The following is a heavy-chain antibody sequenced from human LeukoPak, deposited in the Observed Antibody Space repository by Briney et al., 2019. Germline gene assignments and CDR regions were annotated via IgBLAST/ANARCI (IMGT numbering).Heavy chain of an antibody. CDR2: ISFDKSNQ. CDR3: AKDFYGSVSLPGGP. J-gene: IGHJ5*02. Sequence: PGRSLRLSCAASGFTFSNYGMHWVRQAPGKGLEWVAVISFDKSNQYYADSVKGRFTISRDNSKNTLYLQMNRLTPEDTAVYFCAKDFYGSVSLPGGPWGQGTLVTVSS. D-gene: IGHD3-10*01. V-gene: IGHV3-30*18. CDR1: GFTFSNYG.